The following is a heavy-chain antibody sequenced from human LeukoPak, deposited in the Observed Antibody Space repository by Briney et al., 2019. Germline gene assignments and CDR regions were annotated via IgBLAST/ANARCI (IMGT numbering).Heavy chain of an antibody. D-gene: IGHD3-10*01. CDR3: ARTRYGSREAFDY. CDR1: GGSISSGSYY. V-gene: IGHV4-61*02. CDR2: MHTSGRT. Sequence: SETLSLTCTVSGGSISSGSYYWSWIRQPAGKGLEWIGRMHTSGRTNYNPSLKSRVTILVDTSKNQFFLKLSSVTAADTAVYYCARTRYGSREAFDYWGQGTLVTVSS. J-gene: IGHJ4*02.